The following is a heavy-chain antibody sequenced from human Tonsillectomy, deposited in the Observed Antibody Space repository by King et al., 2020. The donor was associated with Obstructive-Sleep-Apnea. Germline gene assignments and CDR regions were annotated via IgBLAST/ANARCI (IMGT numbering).Heavy chain of an antibody. V-gene: IGHV3-30*04. CDR1: GLTFSNYA. Sequence: VQLVESGGGVVQPGRSLRVSCEASGLTFSNYAMHWVRQAPGKGLEWVAVITYDGSKKYYADPAKGRFTISRDNSKNTLFLQMNSLRAEDTAVYYCAGPTTVARHYFDYWGQGTLVTVSS. J-gene: IGHJ4*02. CDR2: ITYDGSKK. CDR3: AGPTTVARHYFDY. D-gene: IGHD4-23*01.